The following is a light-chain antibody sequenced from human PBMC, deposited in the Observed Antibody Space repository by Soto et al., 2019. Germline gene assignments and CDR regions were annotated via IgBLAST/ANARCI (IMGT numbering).Light chain of an antibody. CDR3: HQSYSTPQT. Sequence: DIKITQSPSSLSASLGDRVTITCRANQSISDSLNWYQQKPGKVPKLLIYAASSLRSGVPSRISGSGSGTDFTLTISSLQPEDFATYYCHQSYSTPQTFGQGTMVDIK. J-gene: IGKJ1*01. V-gene: IGKV1-39*01. CDR1: QSISDS. CDR2: AAS.